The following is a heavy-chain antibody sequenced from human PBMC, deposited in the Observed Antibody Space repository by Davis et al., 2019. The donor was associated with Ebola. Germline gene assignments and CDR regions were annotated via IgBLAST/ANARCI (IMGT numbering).Heavy chain of an antibody. CDR2: IKQDGSEK. CDR3: ARGFSVVVNLDY. D-gene: IGHD3-22*01. V-gene: IGHV3-7*01. J-gene: IGHJ4*02. CDR1: GFTFSSYW. Sequence: GESLKISCAASGFTFSSYWMSWVRQAPGKGLEWVANIKQDGSEKYYVDSVKGRFTISRDNAKNSLYLQMNSLRAEDTAVYYCARGFSVVVNLDYWGQGTLVTVSS.